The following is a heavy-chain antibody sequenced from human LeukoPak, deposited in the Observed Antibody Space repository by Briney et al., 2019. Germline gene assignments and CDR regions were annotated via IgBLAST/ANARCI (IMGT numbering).Heavy chain of an antibody. D-gene: IGHD1-26*01. CDR2: ISGSGGST. CDR1: GFTFSSYA. Sequence: GGSLRLSCAASGFTFSSYAMSWVRQAPGKGLEWVSAISGSGGSTYYADSVKGRFTISRDNSKNTLYLQMNSLRAEDTAVYYCARVGSPPWSYYYYMDVWGKGTTVTVSS. J-gene: IGHJ6*03. V-gene: IGHV3-23*01. CDR3: ARVGSPPWSYYYYMDV.